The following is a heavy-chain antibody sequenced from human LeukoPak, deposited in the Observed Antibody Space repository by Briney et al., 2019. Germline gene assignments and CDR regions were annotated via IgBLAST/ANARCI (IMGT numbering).Heavy chain of an antibody. D-gene: IGHD3-22*01. V-gene: IGHV4-39*01. Sequence: SETLSLTCTVSGGSISSSSYYWGWICQPPGKGLEWIGSIYYSGSTYYNPSLKSRVTISVDTSKNQFSLKLSSVTAADTAVYYCARRFYYDSSGYRDAFDIWGQGTMVTVSS. CDR2: IYYSGST. CDR1: GGSISSSSYY. CDR3: ARRFYYDSSGYRDAFDI. J-gene: IGHJ3*02.